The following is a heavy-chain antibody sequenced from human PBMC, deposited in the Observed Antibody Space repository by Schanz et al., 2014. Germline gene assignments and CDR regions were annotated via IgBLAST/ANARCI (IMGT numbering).Heavy chain of an antibody. D-gene: IGHD1-26*01. CDR2: VCYDGSKK. J-gene: IGHJ6*02. V-gene: IGHV3-33*06. CDR3: VKDLQRELLLDDHYYGMDV. CDR1: GFTYSSYG. Sequence: LVESGGGVVQPGRSLRLSCAASGFTYSSYGMHWVRQVPGKGLEWVAVVCYDGSKKYYADSVKGRFTTSRDNSKNTMYLQMNSLRAEDTAVYYCVKDLQRELLLDDHYYGMDVWGQGTTVTVSS.